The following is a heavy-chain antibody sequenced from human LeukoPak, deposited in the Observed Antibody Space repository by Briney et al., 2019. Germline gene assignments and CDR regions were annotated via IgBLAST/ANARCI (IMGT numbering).Heavy chain of an antibody. Sequence: PGGALRLSCAASGFTFCNYGMKWVRQAPGKGLEWVAVIWYGESNKYYADSVKGRFTISRDNPKNTLYLQMNSLRAEDTAVYYCAKDPNSSSWALFEYWGQGTLVTVSS. CDR1: GFTFCNYG. J-gene: IGHJ4*02. CDR3: AKDPNSSSWALFEY. D-gene: IGHD6-13*01. V-gene: IGHV3-30*02. CDR2: IWYGESNK.